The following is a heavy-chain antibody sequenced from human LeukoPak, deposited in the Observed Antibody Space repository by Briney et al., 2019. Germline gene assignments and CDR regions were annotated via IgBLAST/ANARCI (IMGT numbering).Heavy chain of an antibody. J-gene: IGHJ1*01. CDR1: GFTFNSYS. V-gene: IGHV3-21*01. CDR3: ARVPITLAGTKDAKYFQH. CDR2: ISSGSSHI. Sequence: GGSLRLSCAASGFTFNSYSMNWVRQAPGKGLEWVSSISSGSSHIYYADSVKGRFTISRDNAKNSLYLQMNSLRAEDTAVYYCARVPITLAGTKDAKYFQHWGQGTLVTVSS. D-gene: IGHD6-19*01.